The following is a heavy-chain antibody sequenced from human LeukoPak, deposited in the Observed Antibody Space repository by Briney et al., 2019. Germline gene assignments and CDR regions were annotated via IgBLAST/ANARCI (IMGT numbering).Heavy chain of an antibody. D-gene: IGHD4-17*01. CDR3: TKGETAVTSYLHF. CDR1: GFTFSTYS. V-gene: IGHV3-48*02. Sequence: GGSLRLSCAASGFTFSTYSMNWVRQAPGKGLEWVSFISTSSSTIYYADSVRGRFIISRDNAKNSLYLQMNSLRDEDTAVYYCTKGETAVTSYLHFWGQGTLVTVSS. CDR2: ISTSSSTI. J-gene: IGHJ4*02.